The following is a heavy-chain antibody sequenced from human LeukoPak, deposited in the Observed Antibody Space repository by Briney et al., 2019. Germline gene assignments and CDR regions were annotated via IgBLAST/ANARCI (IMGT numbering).Heavy chain of an antibody. CDR3: ARDSPQDYYYYMDV. CDR1: GYTFTSYY. D-gene: IGHD4-11*01. J-gene: IGHJ6*03. V-gene: IGHV1-8*02. Sequence: ASVKVSCKASGYTFTSYYMHWVRQAPGQGLEWMGWMNPNSGNTGYAQKFQGRVTMTRNTSISTAYMELSSLRSEDTAVYYCARDSPQDYYYYMDVWGKGTTVTISS. CDR2: MNPNSGNT.